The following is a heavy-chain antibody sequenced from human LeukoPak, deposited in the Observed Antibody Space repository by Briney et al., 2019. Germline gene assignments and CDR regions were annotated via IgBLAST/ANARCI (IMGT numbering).Heavy chain of an antibody. CDR2: INPIFGTA. D-gene: IGHD3-3*01. V-gene: IGHV1-69*01. J-gene: IGHJ4*02. CDR1: GGTFSSYA. Sequence: ASVKVSCKASGGTFSSYAISWVRQAPGPGLEWMGGINPIFGTANYAQKFQGRVTITADESTSTAYMELSSLRSEDTAVYYCASTYYDYLGDFDYWGQGTLVTVSS. CDR3: ASTYYDYLGDFDY.